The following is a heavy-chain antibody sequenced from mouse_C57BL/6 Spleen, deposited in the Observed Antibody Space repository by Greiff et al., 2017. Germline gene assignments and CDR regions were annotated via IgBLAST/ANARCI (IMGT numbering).Heavy chain of an antibody. V-gene: IGHV1-81*01. CDR2: FYPRSGNT. CDR3: ARSGVYSSSLYYFDY. J-gene: IGHJ2*01. Sequence: VQLQESGAELARPGASVKLSCKASGYTFTSYGISWVKQRTGQGLEWIGEFYPRSGNTYYNEKFKGKATLTADKSSSTAYMELRSLTSEDSAVFFCARSGVYSSSLYYFDYWGQGTTLTVSS. CDR1: GYTFTSYG. D-gene: IGHD1-1*01.